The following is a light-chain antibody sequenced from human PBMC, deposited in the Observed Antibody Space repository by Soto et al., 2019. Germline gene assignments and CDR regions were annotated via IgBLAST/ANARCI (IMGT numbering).Light chain of an antibody. CDR1: QSIGTH. J-gene: IGKJ3*01. Sequence: DVHRTQSPSSLSSAVGDRVTITCLASQSIGTHLNWYQQKPGKAPNRLIYAVSTLHSGVSSRFTGSGSGTDLTLTINSLRNEDFGNYYCKHTYTKFNFGPGTKVAIK. V-gene: IGKV1-39*01. CDR2: AVS. CDR3: KHTYTKFN.